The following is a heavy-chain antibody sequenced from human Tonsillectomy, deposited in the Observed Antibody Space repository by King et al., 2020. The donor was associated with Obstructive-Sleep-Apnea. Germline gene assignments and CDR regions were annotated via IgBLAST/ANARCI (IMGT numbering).Heavy chain of an antibody. Sequence: VQLVESGGGLVKPGGSLRLSCVASGFTFNSHTMNWFRQAPGKGLEWFSCISSSSNIYYADSVKGRFTISRDKAKNSVFLQMDSLRAEDTAVYYCSRARWTTTTSDAFDIWGQGTMVIVSS. V-gene: IGHV3-21*01. CDR2: ISSSSNI. D-gene: IGHD3/OR15-3a*01. CDR1: GFTFNSHT. CDR3: SRARWTTTTSDAFDI. J-gene: IGHJ3*02.